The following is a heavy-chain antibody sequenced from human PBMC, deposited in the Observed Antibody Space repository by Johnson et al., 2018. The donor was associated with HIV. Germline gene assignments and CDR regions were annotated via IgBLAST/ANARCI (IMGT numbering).Heavy chain of an antibody. Sequence: VQLVESGGGVVQPGRSLRLSCAASGFTFSSYGMHWVRQASGKGLEWVGRIRSKANSYATAYAASVKGRFTISRDDSKNTANLQMNSLKTEDTAVYYCTPSYYDYVWGSYRYTEDDAFDIWGQGTMVTVSS. J-gene: IGHJ3*02. CDR2: IRSKANSYAT. D-gene: IGHD3-16*02. CDR3: TPSYYDYVWGSYRYTEDDAFDI. V-gene: IGHV3-73*01. CDR1: GFTFSSYG.